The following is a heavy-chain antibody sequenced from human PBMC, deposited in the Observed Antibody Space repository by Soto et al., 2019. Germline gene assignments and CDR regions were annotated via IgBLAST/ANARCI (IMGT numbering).Heavy chain of an antibody. V-gene: IGHV1-3*01. D-gene: IGHD2-2*01. J-gene: IGHJ6*02. Sequence: ASVKVSCKASGYTFTSYAMHWVRQAPGQRLEWMGWINAGNGNTKYSQKFQGRVTITRDTSASTAYMELSSLRSEDTAVYYCARGVVVVPAANYYYYYGMDVWGQGTTVTVSS. CDR1: GYTFTSYA. CDR3: ARGVVVVPAANYYYYYGMDV. CDR2: INAGNGNT.